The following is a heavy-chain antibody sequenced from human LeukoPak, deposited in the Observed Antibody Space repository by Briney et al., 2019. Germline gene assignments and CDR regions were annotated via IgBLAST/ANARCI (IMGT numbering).Heavy chain of an antibody. D-gene: IGHD3-10*01. V-gene: IGHV3-53*01. CDR3: AKGNSAGSSKSWFDP. J-gene: IGHJ5*02. Sequence: GGSLRLSCAASGFSVSSKYMSWVRQAPGKGLEWVSVIYSGGSTYYADSVKGRFTISRDNSKNTVYLQMNSLSAEDTAVYYCAKGNSAGSSKSWFDPWGQGTLVTVSS. CDR2: IYSGGST. CDR1: GFSVSSKY.